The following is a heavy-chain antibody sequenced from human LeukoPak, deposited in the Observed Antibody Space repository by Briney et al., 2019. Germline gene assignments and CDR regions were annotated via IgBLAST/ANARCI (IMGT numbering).Heavy chain of an antibody. CDR2: MFPRDSDV. CDR1: GSSFTDYW. D-gene: IGHD2-15*01. V-gene: IGHV5-51*01. CDR3: ARHVAYRRWYYFDH. J-gene: IGHJ4*02. Sequence: GESLKISCKASGSSFTDYWIGWVRQMPGKGPEFMGIMFPRDSDVRYSPSFQGLVTISADKSTSTAYLQWSSLKASDSAMYYCARHVAYRRWYYFDHWGQGALVTVSS.